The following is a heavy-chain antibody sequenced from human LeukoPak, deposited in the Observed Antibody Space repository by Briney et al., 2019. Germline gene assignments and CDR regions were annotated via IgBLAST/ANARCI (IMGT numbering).Heavy chain of an antibody. CDR3: ARSSNVISIDDAFDI. D-gene: IGHD6-6*01. V-gene: IGHV3-48*01. CDR2: ISSSSSTI. J-gene: IGHJ3*02. Sequence: PGGSLRLSCAASGFTFSSYSMNWVRQAPGKGLEWVSYISSSSSTIYYADPVKGRFTISRDNAKNSLYLQMNSLRAEDTAVYYCARSSNVISIDDAFDIWGQGTMVTVSS. CDR1: GFTFSSYS.